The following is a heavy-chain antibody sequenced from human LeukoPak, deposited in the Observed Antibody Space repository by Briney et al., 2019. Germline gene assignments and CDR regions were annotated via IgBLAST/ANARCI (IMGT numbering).Heavy chain of an antibody. V-gene: IGHV3-30*02. J-gene: IGHJ4*02. CDR3: ARDLNYYDSSGYGH. CDR2: IRYDGSNK. D-gene: IGHD3-22*01. CDR1: GFTFSSYG. Sequence: PGGSLRLSCAASGFTFSSYGMHWVRQAPGKGLEWVACIRYDGSNKYYADSVKGRFTISRDNSKNTLYLQMNSLRAEDTAVYYCARDLNYYDSSGYGHWGQGTLVTVSS.